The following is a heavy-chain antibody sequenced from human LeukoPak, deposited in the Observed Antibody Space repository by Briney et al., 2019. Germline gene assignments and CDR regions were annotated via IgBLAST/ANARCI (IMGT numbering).Heavy chain of an antibody. CDR1: GFTFSSYG. CDR3: ARTPVLRWFGGAFDI. D-gene: IGHD3-10*01. J-gene: IGHJ3*02. V-gene: IGHV3-21*01. Sequence: GGSLRLSCAASGFTFSSYGMSWVRQAPGKGLEWVSSISSSSSYIYYADSVKGRFTISRDNAKNSLYLQMNSLRAEDTAVYYCARTPVLRWFGGAFDIWGQGTMVTVSS. CDR2: ISSSSSYI.